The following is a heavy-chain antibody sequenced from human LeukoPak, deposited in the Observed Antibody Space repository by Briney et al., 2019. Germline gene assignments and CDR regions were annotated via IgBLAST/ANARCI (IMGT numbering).Heavy chain of an antibody. CDR3: AKATSEGRWAPYDMDV. D-gene: IGHD5-24*01. J-gene: IGHJ6*02. CDR1: GFTFSTYN. Sequence: GTSLRLSCAASGFTFSTYNIHWVHQAPGKGLEWVAAISYDGSDEYYADSVKGRFTISRDNSKTTLYLYMNSLRPEDTAVYYCAKATSEGRWAPYDMDVWGQGTTVIVSS. CDR2: ISYDGSDE. V-gene: IGHV3-30*18.